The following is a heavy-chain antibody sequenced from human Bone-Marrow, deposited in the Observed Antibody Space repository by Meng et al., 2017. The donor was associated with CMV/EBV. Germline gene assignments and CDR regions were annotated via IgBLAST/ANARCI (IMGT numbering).Heavy chain of an antibody. J-gene: IGHJ4*02. CDR3: AKDGGYCSSTSCYTDDYYFDD. CDR1: GFTFSSYA. CDR2: ISGSGGST. Sequence: GESLKISCAASGFTFSSYAMSWVRQAPGKGLEWVSAISGSGGSTYYADSVKGRFTISRDNSKNTLYLQMNSLRAEDTAVYYCAKDGGYCSSTSCYTDDYYFDDWGQGTLVTVSS. V-gene: IGHV3-23*01. D-gene: IGHD2-2*02.